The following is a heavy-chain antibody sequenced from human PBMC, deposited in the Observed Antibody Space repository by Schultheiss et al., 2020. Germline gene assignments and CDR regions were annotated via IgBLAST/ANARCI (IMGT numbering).Heavy chain of an antibody. J-gene: IGHJ6*02. CDR3: ARHAKIRIATSGTVYYYPMDV. V-gene: IGHV4-59*08. D-gene: IGHD6-13*01. CDR2: IYDSGTT. CDR1: GASISGYY. Sequence: SETLSLTCTVSGASISGYYWSWIRRPPGKGLEWIAYIYDSGTTNYNPTLKSRITISIDTSKNWVSLRLSSVTAADTAIYYCARHAKIRIATSGTVYYYPMDVWGQGTTVTVSS.